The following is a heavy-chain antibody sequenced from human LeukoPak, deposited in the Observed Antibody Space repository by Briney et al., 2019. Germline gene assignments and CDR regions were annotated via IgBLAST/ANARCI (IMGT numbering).Heavy chain of an antibody. J-gene: IGHJ5*02. Sequence: PGGSLRLSCAASGFTFDDYAMHWVRQAPGKGLEWVSGISWNSGSIGYADSVKGRFTISRDNAKNSLYLQMNSLRAEDTALYYCAKDRIAVGGSHQCFEPWGQGTLVTVSS. V-gene: IGHV3-9*01. CDR1: GFTFDDYA. CDR2: ISWNSGSI. CDR3: AKDRIAVGGSHQCFEP. D-gene: IGHD6-19*01.